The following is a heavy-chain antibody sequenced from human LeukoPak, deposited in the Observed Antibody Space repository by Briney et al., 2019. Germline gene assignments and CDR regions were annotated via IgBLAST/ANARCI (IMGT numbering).Heavy chain of an antibody. Sequence: GGSLRLSCAASGFTFSSYAMSWVRQAPGKGLEWVSAISGSGGSTYYADSVKGRFTISRDNSKNTLYLQMNSLRAEDTAVYYCAKDQWGGWYEFIDYWGQGTLVTVSS. J-gene: IGHJ4*02. CDR1: GFTFSSYA. CDR3: AKDQWGGWYEFIDY. D-gene: IGHD6-19*01. CDR2: ISGSGGST. V-gene: IGHV3-23*01.